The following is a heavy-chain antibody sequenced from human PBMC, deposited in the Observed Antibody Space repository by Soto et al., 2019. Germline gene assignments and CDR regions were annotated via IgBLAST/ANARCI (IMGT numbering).Heavy chain of an antibody. Sequence: SVKTSCKAPGPTFSSYAISWVRQAPGQGLEWMGGIIPIFAPANYAQKFQGRVTISAGESTSTAYMELSSLRSEDTAVYYCARDRGGPTNWFDPWRQGTLGTVSS. D-gene: IGHD2-15*01. CDR3: ARDRGGPTNWFDP. CDR1: GPTFSSYA. V-gene: IGHV1-69*13. J-gene: IGHJ5*02. CDR2: IIPIFAPA.